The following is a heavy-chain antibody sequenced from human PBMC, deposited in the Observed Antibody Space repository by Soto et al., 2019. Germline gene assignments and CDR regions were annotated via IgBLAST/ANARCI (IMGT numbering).Heavy chain of an antibody. V-gene: IGHV3-23*01. CDR3: AKDNKVWSGYYNYYYYYYMDV. Sequence: GGSLRLSCAASGFTFSSYVMSWVRQAPGKGLEWVSAISGSGGSTYYADSVKGRFTISRDNSKNTLYLQMNSLRAEDTAVYYCAKDNKVWSGYYNYYYYYYMDVWGKGTTVTVSS. CDR2: ISGSGGST. CDR1: GFTFSSYV. J-gene: IGHJ6*03. D-gene: IGHD3-3*01.